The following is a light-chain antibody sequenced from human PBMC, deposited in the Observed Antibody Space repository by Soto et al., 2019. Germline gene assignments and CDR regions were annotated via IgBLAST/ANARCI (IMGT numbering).Light chain of an antibody. CDR3: QQRSSWPWT. CDR1: QSVRSS. Sequence: PGERATLSCRASQSVRSSLAWYQQKPGQAPRLLIYDASTRATGIPGRFSGSGSGTDFTLTISNLEPEDFAVYYCQQRSSWPWTFGQGAKVEIK. V-gene: IGKV3-11*01. CDR2: DAS. J-gene: IGKJ1*01.